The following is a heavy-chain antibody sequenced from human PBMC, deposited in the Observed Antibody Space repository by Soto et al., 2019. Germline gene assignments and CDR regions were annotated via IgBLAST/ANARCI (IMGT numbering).Heavy chain of an antibody. Sequence: QVQLVQSGAEVKKPESSVKVSCKAPGGTFSTYAISWVRQAPGQGLEWMGGIFPMFGTANYAQRIQDRVTITADESTNTVYMELSSLRSEDTAVYFCASGIQLWLRRINNGYSGWGQGTLVTVSS. V-gene: IGHV1-69*12. J-gene: IGHJ4*02. CDR3: ASGIQLWLRRINNGYSG. D-gene: IGHD5-18*01. CDR2: IFPMFGTA. CDR1: GGTFSTYA.